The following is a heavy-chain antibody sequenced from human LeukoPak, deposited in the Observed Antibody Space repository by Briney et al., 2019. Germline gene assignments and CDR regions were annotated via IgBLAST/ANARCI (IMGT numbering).Heavy chain of an antibody. CDR2: ISSSGSTI. J-gene: IGHJ4*02. V-gene: IGHV3-48*03. CDR3: ARDSATIRGFDY. D-gene: IGHD5-24*01. CDR1: GFTFSSYE. Sequence: GGSLRLSWAASGFTFSSYEMNWVRQAPGKGLEWVSYISSSGSTIYYADSVKGRFTISRDNAKNSLYLQMNSLRAEDTAVYYCARDSATIRGFDYWGQGTLVTVSS.